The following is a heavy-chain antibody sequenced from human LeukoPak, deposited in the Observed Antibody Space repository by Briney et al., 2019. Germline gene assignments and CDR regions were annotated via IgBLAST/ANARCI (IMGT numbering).Heavy chain of an antibody. CDR3: ARDNRQYISDWHKTFDY. J-gene: IGHJ4*02. V-gene: IGHV3-11*01. Sequence: PGGSLRLSCAASGFTFSDYYMTWIRQVPGKGLEWGSYISSGSSTIYYADSVKGRFTITRDNAKNSLYLQMNSLRAEDTAVYYCARDNRQYISDWHKTFDYWGQGTVVTVSS. CDR1: GFTFSDYY. CDR2: ISSGSSTI. D-gene: IGHD6-19*01.